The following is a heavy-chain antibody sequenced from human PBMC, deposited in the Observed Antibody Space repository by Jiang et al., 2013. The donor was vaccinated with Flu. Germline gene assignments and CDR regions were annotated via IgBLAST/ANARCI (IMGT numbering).Heavy chain of an antibody. J-gene: IGHJ5*02. V-gene: IGHV4-59*01. CDR3: ATRPRGGSSWYWFDP. CDR1: GGSISSYY. D-gene: IGHD6-13*01. Sequence: TVSGGSISSYYWSWIRQPPREGTGVDWVYLLQWEHQLQPSLKSRVTISVDTSKNQFSLKLSSVTAADTAVYYCATRPRGGSSWYWFDPWGQGTLVTVSS. CDR2: LLQWEH.